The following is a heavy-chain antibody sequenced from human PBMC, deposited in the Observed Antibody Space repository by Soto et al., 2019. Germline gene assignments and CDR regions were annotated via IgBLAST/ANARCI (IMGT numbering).Heavy chain of an antibody. Sequence: GGSLRLSCAASGFTFSSYSMNWVRQAPGKGLEWVSYISSSSSTIYYADSVKGRFTISRDNAKNSLYLQMNSLRAEDTAVYYCARDMSGYYGSGTVLDYWGQGTLVTVSS. D-gene: IGHD3-10*01. CDR2: ISSSSSTI. J-gene: IGHJ4*02. V-gene: IGHV3-48*01. CDR3: ARDMSGYYGSGTVLDY. CDR1: GFTFSSYS.